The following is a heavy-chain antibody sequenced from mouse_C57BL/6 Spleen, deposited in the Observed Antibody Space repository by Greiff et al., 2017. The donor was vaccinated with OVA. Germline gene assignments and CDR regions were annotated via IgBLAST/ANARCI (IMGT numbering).Heavy chain of an antibody. V-gene: IGHV10-1*01. J-gene: IGHJ3*01. CDR3: VRLNYDPAY. CDR1: GFSFNTYA. Sequence: EVKLVESGGGLVQPKGSLKLSCAASGFSFNTYAMNWVRQAPGKGLEWVARIRSKSNNYATYYADSVKDRFTISRDDSESMLYLQMNNLKTEDTAMYYCVRLNYDPAYWGQGTLVTVSA. CDR2: IRSKSNNYAT. D-gene: IGHD2-4*01.